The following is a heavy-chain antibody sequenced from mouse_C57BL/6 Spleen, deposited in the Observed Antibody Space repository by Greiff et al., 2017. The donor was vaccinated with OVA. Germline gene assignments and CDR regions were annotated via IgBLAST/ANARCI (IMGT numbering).Heavy chain of an antibody. CDR2: INPSNGGT. J-gene: IGHJ1*03. V-gene: IGHV1-53*01. CDR3: ARSPYDGYWYFDV. D-gene: IGHD2-3*01. CDR1: GYTFTSYW. Sequence: VQLQQPGTELVKPGASVKLSCKASGYTFTSYWMHWVKQRPGQGLEWIGNINPSNGGTNYNEKFKSKATLTVDKSSSTAYMQLSSLTSEDSAVYYCARSPYDGYWYFDVWGTGTTVTVSS.